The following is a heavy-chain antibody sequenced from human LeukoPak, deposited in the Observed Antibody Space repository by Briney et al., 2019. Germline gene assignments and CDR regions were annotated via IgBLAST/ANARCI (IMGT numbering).Heavy chain of an antibody. V-gene: IGHV3-30*03. CDR1: GFTFSSYG. J-gene: IGHJ4*02. CDR3: ARRAGAYSHPYDY. CDR2: ISYDGSNK. Sequence: GRSLRLSCAASGFTFSSYGMHWVRQAPGKGLEWVAVISYDGSNKYYADSVQGRFTISRDNSKNTLYLQMNSLRAEDTAVYYCARRAGAYSHPYDYWGQGTLVTVSS. D-gene: IGHD4/OR15-4a*01.